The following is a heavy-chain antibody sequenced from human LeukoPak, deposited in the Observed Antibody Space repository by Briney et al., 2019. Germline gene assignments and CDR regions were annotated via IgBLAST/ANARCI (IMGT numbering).Heavy chain of an antibody. CDR2: ISSSSSTI. Sequence: GGSLRLSCAASGFTFSSYSMNWVRQAPGKGLEWVSYISSSSSTIYYADSVKGRFTISRDNAKNSLYLQMNSLRAEDTAVYYCARDSRGYYFYSWGQATLVTVSS. CDR3: ARDSRGYYFYS. CDR1: GFTFSSYS. V-gene: IGHV3-48*01. J-gene: IGHJ4*02. D-gene: IGHD3-10*01.